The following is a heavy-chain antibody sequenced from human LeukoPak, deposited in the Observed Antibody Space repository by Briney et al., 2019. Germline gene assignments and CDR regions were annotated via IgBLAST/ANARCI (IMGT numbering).Heavy chain of an antibody. CDR2: ISAYNGNT. Sequence: GASVKVSCKASGYTFTSYGISWVRQAPGQGLEWMGWISAYNGNTNYAQKIQGRVTMTTDTSTSTAYMELRSLRSDDTAVYYCARDYGGNRWDFPDYWGQGTLVTVSS. V-gene: IGHV1-18*01. CDR3: ARDYGGNRWDFPDY. D-gene: IGHD4-23*01. CDR1: GYTFTSYG. J-gene: IGHJ4*02.